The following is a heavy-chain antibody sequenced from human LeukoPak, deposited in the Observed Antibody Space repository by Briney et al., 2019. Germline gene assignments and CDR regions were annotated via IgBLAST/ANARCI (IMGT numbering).Heavy chain of an antibody. V-gene: IGHV1-69*04. CDR1: GGTFSSYA. J-gene: IGHJ4*02. Sequence: SVKVSCKASGGTFSSYAISWVRQAPGQGLEWMGRIIPILGIANYAQKFQGRVTITADKSTSTAYMELNSLRPEDTAVYYCAKAAEVTYYDFWSVFDYWGQGTLVTVSS. CDR2: IIPILGIA. D-gene: IGHD3-3*01. CDR3: AKAAEVTYYDFWSVFDY.